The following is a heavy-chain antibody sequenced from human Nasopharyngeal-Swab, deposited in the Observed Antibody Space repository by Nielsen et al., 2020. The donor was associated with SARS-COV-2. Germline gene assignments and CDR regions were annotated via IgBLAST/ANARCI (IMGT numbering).Heavy chain of an antibody. D-gene: IGHD2-2*01. J-gene: IGHJ6*02. CDR2: ISSSSSYI. Sequence: GESLKISCAASGFTFSSYSMNWVRQAPGKGLERVSSISSSSSYIYYADSVKGRFTISRDNAKNSLYLQMNSLRAEDTAVYYCARDPSLGTSCYECDYYGMDVWGQGTTVTVSS. CDR3: ARDPSLGTSCYECDYYGMDV. CDR1: GFTFSSYS. V-gene: IGHV3-21*01.